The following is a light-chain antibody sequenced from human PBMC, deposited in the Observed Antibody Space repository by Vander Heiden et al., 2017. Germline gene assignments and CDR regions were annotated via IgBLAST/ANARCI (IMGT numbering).Light chain of an antibody. Sequence: EIVLTQYPGTLSLSPGERATLSCRASQSVRSSYLAWYQQKPGQSPRLLIYGASSRATGIPDRFSGSGSGTDFTLTISRLEPEDFAVYYCQQYGSSPMYSFGQGTKLEIK. CDR1: QSVRSSY. J-gene: IGKJ2*03. V-gene: IGKV3-20*01. CDR3: QQYGSSPMYS. CDR2: GAS.